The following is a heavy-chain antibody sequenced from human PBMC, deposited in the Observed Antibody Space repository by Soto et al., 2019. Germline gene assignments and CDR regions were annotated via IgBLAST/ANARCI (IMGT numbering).Heavy chain of an antibody. CDR2: INAGNGNT. D-gene: IGHD3-3*01. J-gene: IGHJ6*03. V-gene: IGHV1-3*01. CDR3: ARGGWGDFWSCWDYYYYMDV. Sequence: GASLKVSCKASGYTFTSYGIHWVRQAPGQRHEWMRWINAGNGNTKYSQKIQGRVTITRDTSASTAYMELSSLRSEDTAVYYFARGGWGDFWSCWDYYYYMDVWGKGTTVTVSS. CDR1: GYTFTSYG.